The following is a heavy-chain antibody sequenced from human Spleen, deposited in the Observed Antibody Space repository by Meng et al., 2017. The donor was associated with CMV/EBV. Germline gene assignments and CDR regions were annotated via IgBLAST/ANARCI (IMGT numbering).Heavy chain of an antibody. CDR3: ARDQQLIPAEYFQH. V-gene: IGHV1-18*01. D-gene: IGHD6-13*01. CDR2: ISAYNGNT. J-gene: IGHJ1*01. Sequence: KACGYTFTSYGRSWLRQAPGQGLEWMGWISAYNGNTIYAQKVQGRVTMTTDASTNTAYLELRSLRSDDTAVYYCARDQQLIPAEYFQHWGPGTLVTVSS. CDR1: GYTFTSYG.